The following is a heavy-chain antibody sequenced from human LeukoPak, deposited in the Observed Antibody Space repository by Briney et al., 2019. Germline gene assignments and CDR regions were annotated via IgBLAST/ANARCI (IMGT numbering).Heavy chain of an antibody. V-gene: IGHV4-30-2*01. CDR2: IYHSGST. CDR3: ARGGNWFDP. CDR1: GGSISSGGYS. Sequence: PSQTLSLTCAVSGGSISSGGYSWRWTRQPPGKGLEWIRYIYHSGSTYYNPSLKSRVTISVDRSKNQFSLKLSSVTAADTAVYYCARGGNWFDPWGQGTLVTVSS. J-gene: IGHJ5*02.